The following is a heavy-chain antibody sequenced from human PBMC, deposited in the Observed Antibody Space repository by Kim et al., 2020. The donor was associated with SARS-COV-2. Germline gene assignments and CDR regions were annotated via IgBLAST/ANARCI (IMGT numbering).Heavy chain of an antibody. J-gene: IGHJ4*02. CDR3: ARDISVVRGVIEY. V-gene: IGHV3-7*03. D-gene: IGHD3-10*01. Sequence: YLDSVKGRFTVSRDNPKNSLYLQMNSLRAEDTAVYYCARDISVVRGVIEYWGQGTLVAVSS.